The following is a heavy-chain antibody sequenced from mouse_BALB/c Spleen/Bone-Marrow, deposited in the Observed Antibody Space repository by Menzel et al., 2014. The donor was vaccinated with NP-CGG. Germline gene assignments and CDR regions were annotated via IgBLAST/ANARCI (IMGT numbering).Heavy chain of an antibody. J-gene: IGHJ2*01. CDR3: ARSGDYGGFDY. D-gene: IGHD2-4*01. CDR2: ISPSTGYT. CDR1: GYTFTSYW. Sequence: QVQVKQSGAELAKPGASVKMSCKASGYTFTSYWMHWVKQRPGQGLEWIGYISPSTGYTEYNQKFKDKATLTADKSSSTAYMQLSSLTSEDSAVYYCARSGDYGGFDYWGQGTTLTVSS. V-gene: IGHV1-7*01.